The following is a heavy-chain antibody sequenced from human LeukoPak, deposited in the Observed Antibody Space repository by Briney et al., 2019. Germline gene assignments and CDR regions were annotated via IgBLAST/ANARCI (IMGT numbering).Heavy chain of an antibody. J-gene: IGHJ5*02. CDR2: IYSGGST. CDR1: GFTVSNNY. CDR3: ARGQQNNWFDP. Sequence: PGGSLRLSCAASGFTVSNNYMSWVRQAPGKGLEWVSVIYSGGSTYYADSVKGRFTISRDNSKNTLYLQMNSLRAEDTAVYYCARGQQNNWFDPWGQGTLVTVSS. V-gene: IGHV3-66*01. D-gene: IGHD6-13*01.